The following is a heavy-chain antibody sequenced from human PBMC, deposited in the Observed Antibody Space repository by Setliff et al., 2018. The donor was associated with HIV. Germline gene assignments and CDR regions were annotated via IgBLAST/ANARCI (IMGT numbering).Heavy chain of an antibody. CDR1: GYTFTSYY. CDR3: ARGRTYDSSGYIGNWFDP. CDR2: IIPVFGTT. V-gene: IGHV1-69*13. J-gene: IGHJ5*02. Sequence: GASVKVSCKASGYTFTSYYMNWVRQAPGQGLEWMGGIIPVFGTTKYAQKFQGRVIITADESSTTAYMELSGLRSEDTAVYCCARGRTYDSSGYIGNWFDPWGQGTLVTVSS. D-gene: IGHD3-22*01.